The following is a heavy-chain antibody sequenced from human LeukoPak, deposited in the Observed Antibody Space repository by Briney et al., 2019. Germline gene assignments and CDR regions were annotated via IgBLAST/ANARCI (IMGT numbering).Heavy chain of an antibody. Sequence: SVKVSCKASGGTFSSYAISWVRQAPGQGLEWMGGIIPIFGTANYAQKFQGRVTITADESTSTAYMELSSLRSEDTAVYYCARGRRNYYDSSGYHKYYFDYWGQGTLVTVSS. V-gene: IGHV1-69*13. CDR3: ARGRRNYYDSSGYHKYYFDY. D-gene: IGHD3-22*01. CDR1: GGTFSSYA. CDR2: IIPIFGTA. J-gene: IGHJ4*02.